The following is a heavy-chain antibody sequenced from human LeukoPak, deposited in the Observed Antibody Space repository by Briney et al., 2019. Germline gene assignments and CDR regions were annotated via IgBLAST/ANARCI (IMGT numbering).Heavy chain of an antibody. Sequence: PSETLSLTCTVSGDSVTNTRYYWGWIRQPPGKGLEWIGTIYYTGDTYYNPSLKSRVTISVDTSNDQFSLELTSVTAADTAVYYCARAWLGSVSYSAHWGQGTLVTVSS. V-gene: IGHV4-39*07. CDR3: ARAWLGSVSYSAH. CDR1: GDSVTNTRYY. J-gene: IGHJ4*02. D-gene: IGHD3-10*01. CDR2: IYYTGDT.